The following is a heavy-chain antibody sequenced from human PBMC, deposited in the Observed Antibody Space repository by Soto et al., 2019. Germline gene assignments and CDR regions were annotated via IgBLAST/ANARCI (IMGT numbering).Heavy chain of an antibody. Sequence: ETLSLTCAVYGGSFSGYYWSWIRQPPGKGLEWIGEINHSGSTNYNPSLKSRVTISVDTSKNQFSLKLSSVTAADTAVYYCARLPGIEQLAPFDYWGQGTLVTVSS. CDR3: ARLPGIEQLAPFDY. J-gene: IGHJ4*02. V-gene: IGHV4-34*01. CDR2: INHSGST. D-gene: IGHD6-13*01. CDR1: GGSFSGYY.